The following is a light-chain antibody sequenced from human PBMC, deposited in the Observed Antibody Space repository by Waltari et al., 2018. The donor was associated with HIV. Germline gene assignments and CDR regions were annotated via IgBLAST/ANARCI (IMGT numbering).Light chain of an antibody. Sequence: QVVLTQSPSASASLGASVKLPCPLSSGHTNYAIACHQQQPEKGPRYLMRLSTNGSHTKGDGIPDRFSGSSSGAERYLTISSLQSEDEADYYCQTWGTGIVVFGGGTKLTVL. J-gene: IGLJ2*01. CDR3: QTWGTGIVV. V-gene: IGLV4-69*01. CDR1: SGHTNYA. CDR2: LSTNGSH.